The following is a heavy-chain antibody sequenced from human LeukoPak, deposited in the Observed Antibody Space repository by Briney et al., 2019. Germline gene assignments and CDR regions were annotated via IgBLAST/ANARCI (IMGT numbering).Heavy chain of an antibody. CDR1: DGSINGYY. Sequence: SETLSLTCTVSDGSINGYYWSWIRQPPGKGLDWIGYMYSGGTTNYSPSLKSRVTISIDTSKNQFSLELTSVTAADTAVYYCARGITMNIGYFDYWGQGTLVSVSS. D-gene: IGHD3-22*01. CDR2: MYSGGTT. J-gene: IGHJ4*02. V-gene: IGHV4-59*12. CDR3: ARGITMNIGYFDY.